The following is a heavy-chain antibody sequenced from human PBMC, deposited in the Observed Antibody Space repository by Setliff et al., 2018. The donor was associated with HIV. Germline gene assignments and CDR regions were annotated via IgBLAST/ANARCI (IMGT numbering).Heavy chain of an antibody. Sequence: PGESLKISCAVSGFIFSDYEMNWVRQAPGKGLEWVSYIKNTGGTTYYADSVKGRFTISRDNTKNSLYLQMNGLRAEDTAVYYCARDTNFWTGWPYFYGMDVWGQGTTVTVSS. CDR2: IKNTGGTT. CDR1: GFIFSDYE. CDR3: ARDTNFWTGWPYFYGMDV. V-gene: IGHV3-48*03. D-gene: IGHD3-3*01. J-gene: IGHJ6*02.